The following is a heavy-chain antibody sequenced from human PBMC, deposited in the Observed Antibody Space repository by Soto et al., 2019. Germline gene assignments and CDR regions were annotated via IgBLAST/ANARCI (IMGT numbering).Heavy chain of an antibody. J-gene: IGHJ4*01. CDR1: GASISSADYY. CDR3: ASIWFGDFDY. CDR2: FHSSGAT. Sequence: QVQLQESGPGLVKPSQTLSLTCTVSGASISSADYYWSWIRQPPGKGLEWIGYFHSSGATYKDPSLKSRVTISVDTSKNQISLKLDSVTAADTAIYYCASIWFGDFDYWGHGTLVTIFS. V-gene: IGHV4-30-4*01. D-gene: IGHD3-10*01.